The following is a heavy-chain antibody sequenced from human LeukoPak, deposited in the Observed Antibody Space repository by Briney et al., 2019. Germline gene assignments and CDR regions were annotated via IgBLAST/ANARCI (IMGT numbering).Heavy chain of an antibody. CDR2: IRYDGSNK. J-gene: IGHJ4*02. CDR3: AKEDRYYDSSGYYPFDY. CDR1: GFTFCSYG. D-gene: IGHD3-22*01. V-gene: IGHV3-30*02. Sequence: GGSLRLSCAASGFTFCSYGMHWVRQAPGKGLEWVAFIRYDGSNKYYADSVKGRFTISRDNSKNTLYLQMNSLRAEDTAVYYCAKEDRYYDSSGYYPFDYWGQGTLVTVSS.